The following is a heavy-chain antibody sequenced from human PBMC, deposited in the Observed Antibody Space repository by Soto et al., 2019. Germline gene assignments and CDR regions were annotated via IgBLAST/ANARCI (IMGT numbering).Heavy chain of an antibody. V-gene: IGHV4-34*02. J-gene: IGHJ4*02. CDR1: GGSFSGYY. D-gene: IGHD3-22*01. CDR2: VNHSGGI. Sequence: QVQLQQWGAGLLKPSETLSLTCVVYGGSFSGYYWSWIRQPPGKGLEWFGEVNHSGGIDYNPSLKSRVTISVDTSKNQFSLKLSSVTAADTAVYYCARRNGYYSGIDYWGQGTMVTVSS. CDR3: ARRNGYYSGIDY.